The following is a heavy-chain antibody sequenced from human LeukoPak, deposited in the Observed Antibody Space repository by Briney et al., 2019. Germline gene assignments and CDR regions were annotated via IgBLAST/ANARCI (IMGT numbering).Heavy chain of an antibody. D-gene: IGHD3-3*01. Sequence: GAPVKVSCEASGYTFTSYGISWLRQAPGQGLEWLGWISGYNGNTNYAQKFQGRVTMTTDTPTSTAYMDLRSLKSDDTAVYYCAVHDFYSGGYHFDYWGQGTLVTVSS. V-gene: IGHV1-18*01. J-gene: IGHJ4*02. CDR2: ISGYNGNT. CDR3: AVHDFYSGGYHFDY. CDR1: GYTFTSYG.